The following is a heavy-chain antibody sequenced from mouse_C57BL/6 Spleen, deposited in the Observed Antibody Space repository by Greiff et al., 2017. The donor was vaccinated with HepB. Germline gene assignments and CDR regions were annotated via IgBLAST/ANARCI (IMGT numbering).Heavy chain of an antibody. CDR1: GYTFTSYG. J-gene: IGHJ3*01. CDR2: IYPRSGNT. D-gene: IGHD1-1*01. CDR3: ARFTLYYGYFWFAY. V-gene: IGHV1-81*01. Sequence: SGAELARPGASVKLSCKASGYTFTSYGISWVKQRTGQGLEWIGEIYPRSGNTNYNEKFKGKATLTVDKSSSTTYMELRSLTSEASAVCVCARFTLYYGYFWFAYRGTAVLVTVSA.